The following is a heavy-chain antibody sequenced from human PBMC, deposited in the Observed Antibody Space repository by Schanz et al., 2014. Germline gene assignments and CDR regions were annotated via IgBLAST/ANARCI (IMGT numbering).Heavy chain of an antibody. Sequence: EVQLLESGGGLVQPGGSLRLSFAASGFTFSAYAMTWVRQIPGKGLEWVSAISASGGTTYYADSVKGRFTISRDNSKNTLYLQMNSLRAEDTAVYYCAKYRGYYRVSGSYRELEYWGQGTLVTVSS. V-gene: IGHV3-23*01. J-gene: IGHJ4*02. CDR2: ISASGGTT. CDR3: AKYRGYYRVSGSYRELEY. D-gene: IGHD3-10*01. CDR1: GFTFSAYA.